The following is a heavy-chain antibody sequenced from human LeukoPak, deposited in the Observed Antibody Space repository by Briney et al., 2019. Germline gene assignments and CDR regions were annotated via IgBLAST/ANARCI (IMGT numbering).Heavy chain of an antibody. CDR3: VREISDFWSGYSPSYYFDY. CDR1: GGSVSSGSYY. CDR2: IYYSGST. J-gene: IGHJ4*02. V-gene: IGHV4-61*01. D-gene: IGHD3-3*01. Sequence: SETLSLTCTVSGGSVSSGSYYWSWIRQPPGKGLEWIGYIYYSGSTNYNPSLKSRVTISVDTSKNQFSLKLSSVTAADTAVYYCVREISDFWSGYSPSYYFDYWGQGTLVTVSS.